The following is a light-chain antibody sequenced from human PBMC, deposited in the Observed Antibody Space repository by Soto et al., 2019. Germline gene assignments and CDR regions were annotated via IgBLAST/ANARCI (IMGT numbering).Light chain of an antibody. CDR3: QQYNNWPQT. V-gene: IGKV3-15*01. J-gene: IGKJ1*01. CDR1: QSVSIN. CDR2: GAS. Sequence: EIVMTQSPATLSVSPGERATLSCRASQSVSINLAWYQQKPGQAPRLLIYGASTRATGITARFSGSGSGTEFTLTISSLQSEDFAVYSCQQYNNWPQTFGQGTKVEIK.